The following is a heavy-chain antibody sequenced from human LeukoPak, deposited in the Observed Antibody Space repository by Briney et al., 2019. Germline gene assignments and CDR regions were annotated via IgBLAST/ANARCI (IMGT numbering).Heavy chain of an antibody. V-gene: IGHV1-18*01. CDR1: GYTFTSYG. Sequence: GESLKISCKGSGYTFTSYGISWVRQAPGQGLEWMGWISTRDGRRNFAKNVQGRVTLTTDTSTSTVYMELTRLTSDDTAMYYCARDYYDIIGSEYDTFTIWGQGTMVTVYS. CDR3: ARDYYDIIGSEYDTFTI. D-gene: IGHD3-16*01. CDR2: ISTRDGRR. J-gene: IGHJ3*02.